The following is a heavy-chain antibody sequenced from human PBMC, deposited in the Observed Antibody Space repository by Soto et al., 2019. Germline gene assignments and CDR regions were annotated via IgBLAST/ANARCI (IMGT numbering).Heavy chain of an antibody. J-gene: IGHJ6*02. CDR2: IYHSGST. CDR3: ARDRITIFGLVNYYYYYGMDV. CDR1: GGSISSSNW. Sequence: SETLSLTCAVSGGSISSSNWWSWVRQPPGKGLEWIGEIYHSGSTNYNPSLKSRVTISVDKSKNQFSLKLSSVTAADTAVYYCARDRITIFGLVNYYYYYGMDVWGQGTTVTVSS. V-gene: IGHV4-4*02. D-gene: IGHD3-3*01.